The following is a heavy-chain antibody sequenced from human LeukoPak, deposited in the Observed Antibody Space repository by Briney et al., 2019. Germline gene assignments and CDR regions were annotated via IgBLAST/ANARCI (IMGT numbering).Heavy chain of an antibody. V-gene: IGHV4-59*01. CDR1: GGSISSYY. Sequence: PSETLSLTCTVSGGSISSYYWSWIRQPPGKGLEWIGYIYYSGSTNYNPSLKSRVTISVDTSKNQFSLMLTSVTAAGTAVYYCAREADYYDSSGYYGNYYYYMDVWGKGTTVTVSS. J-gene: IGHJ6*03. CDR3: AREADYYDSSGYYGNYYYYMDV. CDR2: IYYSGST. D-gene: IGHD3-22*01.